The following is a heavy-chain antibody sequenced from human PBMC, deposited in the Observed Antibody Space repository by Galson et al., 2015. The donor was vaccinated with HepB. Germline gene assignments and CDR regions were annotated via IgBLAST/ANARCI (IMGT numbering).Heavy chain of an antibody. CDR1: GFTFSSYG. Sequence: SLRLSCAASGFTFSSYGMSWVRQAPGKGLEWVSNIGGSGGGTYYADSVKGRLTVSRDDSKNTLYLQMNSLRAEDTALYYCAKRLIRGAFGELDSWGQGTLVTVSS. D-gene: IGHD3-10*01. V-gene: IGHV3-23*01. J-gene: IGHJ4*02. CDR3: AKRLIRGAFGELDS. CDR2: IGGSGGGT.